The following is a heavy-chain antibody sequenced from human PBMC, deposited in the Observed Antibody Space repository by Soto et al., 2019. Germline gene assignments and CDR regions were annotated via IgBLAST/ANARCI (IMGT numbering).Heavy chain of an antibody. CDR1: GGSISSSSYY. CDR2: IYYSGST. J-gene: IGHJ4*02. D-gene: IGHD5-18*01. V-gene: IGHV4-39*01. Sequence: QLQLQESGPGLVKPSETLSLTCTVSGGSISSSSYYCGWIRQPPGKGLEWIGSIYYSGSTYYNPSLKSRVTISVDTSKNQFSLKLSSVTAADTAVYYCARFSWIQLWSQIDYWGQGTLVTVSS. CDR3: ARFSWIQLWSQIDY.